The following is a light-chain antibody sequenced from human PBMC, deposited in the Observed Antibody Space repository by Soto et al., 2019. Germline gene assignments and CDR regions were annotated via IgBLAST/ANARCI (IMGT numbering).Light chain of an antibody. V-gene: IGKV3-20*01. CDR1: QSVSNNY. CDR3: QQYGSSGT. CDR2: GAS. Sequence: EIVLTQSPGTLSLSPWERAXLSXXASQSVSNNYLAWXQQKPGXXPXXLIYGASNRATGIPDRFIVSGSGTEFTLTISRLEPEDFAVDDCQQYGSSGTFGQGTKVDIK. J-gene: IGKJ1*01.